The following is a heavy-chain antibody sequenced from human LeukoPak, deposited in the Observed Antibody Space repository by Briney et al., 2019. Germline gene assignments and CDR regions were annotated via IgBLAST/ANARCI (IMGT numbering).Heavy chain of an antibody. D-gene: IGHD3-22*01. Sequence: PGGSLRLSCAASGFTFSSYAMSRVRQAPGKGLEWVSAISGSGGSTYYADSVKGRFTISRDNSKNTLYLQMNSLRAEDTAVYYCAKVVYDSSGYYFYYWGQGTLVTVSS. J-gene: IGHJ4*02. CDR1: GFTFSSYA. CDR3: AKVVYDSSGYYFYY. V-gene: IGHV3-23*01. CDR2: ISGSGGST.